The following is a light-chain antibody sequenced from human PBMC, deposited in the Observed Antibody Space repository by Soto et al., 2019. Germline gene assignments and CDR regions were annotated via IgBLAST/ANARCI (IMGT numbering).Light chain of an antibody. Sequence: LTQPPSVSGSPGQSVTISCTGTSSDVGNYNRVSWYQQPPGTAPKLMIYEVSNRPSGVPDRFSGSKSGNTASLTISGLQAEDEADYYCSSYTSSTIVYIFGSGTKVTVL. V-gene: IGLV2-18*02. J-gene: IGLJ1*01. CDR1: SSDVGNYNR. CDR2: EVS. CDR3: SSYTSSTIVYI.